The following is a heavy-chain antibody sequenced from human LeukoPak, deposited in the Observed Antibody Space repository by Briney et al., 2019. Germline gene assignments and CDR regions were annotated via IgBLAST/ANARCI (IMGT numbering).Heavy chain of an antibody. Sequence: ASVKVSCKASGYTFTGYYMHWVRQAPGQGLEWMGWINPNSGGTNYAQKFQGWVTMTRDTSISTAYMELSRLRSDDTAVYYCARATGGPLGYYGMDVWGQGTTVTVSS. CDR2: INPNSGGT. J-gene: IGHJ6*02. D-gene: IGHD7-27*01. V-gene: IGHV1-2*04. CDR1: GYTFTGYY. CDR3: ARATGGPLGYYGMDV.